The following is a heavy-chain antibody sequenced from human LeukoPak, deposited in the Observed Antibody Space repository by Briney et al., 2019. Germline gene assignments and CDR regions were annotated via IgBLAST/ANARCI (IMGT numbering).Heavy chain of an antibody. CDR1: GGSISGGGYY. V-gene: IGHV4-31*03. Sequence: SETLSLTCTVSGGSISGGGYYWSWIRQHPGKGLEWIGYIYYSGSTYYNPSLKSRVTISVDTSKNQFSLKLSSVTAADTAVYYCARAFRGDGGGYFDYWGQGTLVTVSS. J-gene: IGHJ4*02. D-gene: IGHD2-21*02. CDR2: IYYSGST. CDR3: ARAFRGDGGGYFDY.